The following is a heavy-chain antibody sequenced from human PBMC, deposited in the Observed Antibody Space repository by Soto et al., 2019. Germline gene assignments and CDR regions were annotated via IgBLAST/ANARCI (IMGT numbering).Heavy chain of an antibody. CDR1: GYTFTSYD. CDR2: MNPNSGNT. J-gene: IGHJ5*02. Sequence: QMQLVQSGAEVKKPGASVKVSCNASGYTFTSYDINWVRQATGQGLEWMGWMNPNSGNTGYAQKFQGRVTMTRNTSISTAYMELSSLRSEVTAVYYCARPRGDYGDGWFDPWGQGTLVTVSS. V-gene: IGHV1-8*01. D-gene: IGHD4-17*01. CDR3: ARPRGDYGDGWFDP.